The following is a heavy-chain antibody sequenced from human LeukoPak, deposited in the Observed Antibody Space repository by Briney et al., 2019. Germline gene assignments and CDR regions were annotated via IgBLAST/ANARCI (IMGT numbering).Heavy chain of an antibody. CDR2: IYTSGST. CDR1: GGSLTGYY. Sequence: KPSETLSLTCSVSGGSLTGYYWSWIRQPAGKGLEWIGRIYTSGSTNYNPSLKSRVTMSIDTSKNQFSLKLTSVTAADSAIYYCARGPYSSGWYAINSWGQGALVSVSS. CDR3: ARGPYSSGWYAINS. J-gene: IGHJ4*02. V-gene: IGHV4-4*07. D-gene: IGHD6-19*01.